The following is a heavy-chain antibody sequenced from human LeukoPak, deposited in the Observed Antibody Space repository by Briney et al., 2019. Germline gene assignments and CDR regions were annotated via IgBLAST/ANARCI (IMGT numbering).Heavy chain of an antibody. J-gene: IGHJ6*03. CDR2: IIPIFGTA. V-gene: IGHV1-69*06. CDR1: GYTFTNYH. Sequence: SVKVSCKASGYTFTNYHINWVRQAPGQGLEWMGRIIPIFGTASYAQKFQGRVTITADKSTSTAYMELSSLRSEDTAVYYCARSYSNYDYYYYYMDVWGKGTTVTVSS. CDR3: ARSYSNYDYYYYYMDV. D-gene: IGHD4-11*01.